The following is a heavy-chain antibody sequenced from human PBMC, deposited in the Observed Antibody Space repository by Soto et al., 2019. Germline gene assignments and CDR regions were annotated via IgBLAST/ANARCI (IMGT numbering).Heavy chain of an antibody. CDR1: GGSFSGYY. J-gene: IGHJ5*02. D-gene: IGHD2-2*01. V-gene: IGHV4-34*01. Sequence: PSETLSLTCAVYGGSFSGYYWSWIRQPPGKGLEWIGEINHSGSTNYNPSLKRRVTISVDTSKNQFSLKLSSVTAADTAVYYCARDRGYCSSTSCSHWFDPWGQGTLVTVSS. CDR2: INHSGST. CDR3: ARDRGYCSSTSCSHWFDP.